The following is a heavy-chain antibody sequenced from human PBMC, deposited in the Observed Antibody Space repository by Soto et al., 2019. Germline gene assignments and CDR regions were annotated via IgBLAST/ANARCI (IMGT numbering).Heavy chain of an antibody. CDR1: GYDFTTYG. CDR2: ISAHNGNT. J-gene: IGHJ4*02. D-gene: IGHD1-1*01. CDR3: ARGRYGDY. Sequence: QVHLVQSGAEVKKPGASVKVSCKGSGYDFTTYGITWVRQAPGQGLEWMAWISAHNGNTDYAQKLQGRVTVTRDTPTSTAYMELRSLRSDDTAMYYCARGRYGDYWGQGALVTVSS. V-gene: IGHV1-18*01.